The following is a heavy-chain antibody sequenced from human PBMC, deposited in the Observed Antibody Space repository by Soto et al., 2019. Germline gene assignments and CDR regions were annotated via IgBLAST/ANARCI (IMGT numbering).Heavy chain of an antibody. Sequence: ASVKVSCKASGYTFTSYGISWVRQAPGQGLEWMGWISAYNGNTNYAQKLQGRVTMTTDTSTSTAYMELRSLRSDDTAVYYCARVILSSSWQYYFDYCGQGTLVTVYS. CDR1: GYTFTSYG. V-gene: IGHV1-18*04. CDR2: ISAYNGNT. CDR3: ARVILSSSWQYYFDY. D-gene: IGHD6-13*01. J-gene: IGHJ4*02.